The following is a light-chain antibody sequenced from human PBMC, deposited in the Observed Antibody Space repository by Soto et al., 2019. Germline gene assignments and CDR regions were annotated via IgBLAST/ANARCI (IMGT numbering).Light chain of an antibody. CDR1: SSDVGGYDY. CDR2: EVN. CDR3: SSYTGISTQV. Sequence: QSALTQPASVSGSLGQSITISCTGTSSDVGGYDYVSWYQQHPGKVPKLIIYEVNSRPSGVSYRFSGSKSGSTASLTISGLQAEDEADYYCSSYTGISTQVFGGGTKLTVL. V-gene: IGLV2-14*01. J-gene: IGLJ3*02.